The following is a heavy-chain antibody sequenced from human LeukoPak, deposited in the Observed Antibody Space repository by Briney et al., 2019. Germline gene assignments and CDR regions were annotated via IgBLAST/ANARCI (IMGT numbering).Heavy chain of an antibody. Sequence: GGSLRLSCAASGFTFDDYAMHWVRQAPGKGLEWVSGISWNSGSIGYADSVKGRFTISRDNAKNSLYLQMNSLRAEDTALYYCAKAFYSTSSTGWFDPWGQGTLVTVSS. CDR3: AKAFYSTSSTGWFDP. CDR2: ISWNSGSI. V-gene: IGHV3-9*01. J-gene: IGHJ5*02. CDR1: GFTFDDYA. D-gene: IGHD2-2*01.